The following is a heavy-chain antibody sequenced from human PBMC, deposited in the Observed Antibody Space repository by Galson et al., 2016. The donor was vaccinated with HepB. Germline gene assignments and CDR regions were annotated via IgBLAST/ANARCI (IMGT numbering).Heavy chain of an antibody. V-gene: IGHV3-21*01. CDR2: VSHSSTYV. CDR1: GVTVSNNY. Sequence: LRLSCAASGVTVSNNYMSWVRQAPGRGLEWVSSVSHSSTYVYYADSVEGRFTISRDNAKNSLYLEMSSLRVEDTAVFYCARSLGWYFDVWGRGTLVTVSS. D-gene: IGHD6-6*01. CDR3: ARSLGWYFDV. J-gene: IGHJ2*01.